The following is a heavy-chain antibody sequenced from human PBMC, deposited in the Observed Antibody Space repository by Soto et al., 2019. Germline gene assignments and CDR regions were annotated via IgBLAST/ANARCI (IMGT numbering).Heavy chain of an antibody. CDR2: IWSDGNNK. V-gene: IGHV3-33*01. CDR1: GFSFNTYG. J-gene: IGHJ4*02. Sequence: QVQLVESGGGVVQPGRSLRLSCAASGFSFNTYGFHWVRQAPSKGLEWVAVIWSDGNNKYYADSVKGRFTISRDSSGNTLYLQMNSLRAEDTAVYYCARIQVDTLMALDSWGQGTLVTVSS. D-gene: IGHD5-18*01. CDR3: ARIQVDTLMALDS.